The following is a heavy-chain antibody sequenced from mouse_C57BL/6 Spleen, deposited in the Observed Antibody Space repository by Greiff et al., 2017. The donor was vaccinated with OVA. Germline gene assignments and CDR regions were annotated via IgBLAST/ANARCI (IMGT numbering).Heavy chain of an antibody. J-gene: IGHJ4*01. D-gene: IGHD2-3*01. CDR2: INPGSGGT. V-gene: IGHV1-54*01. Sequence: QVQLKQSGAELVRPGTSVKVSCKASGYAFTNYLIEWVKQRPGQGLEWIGVINPGSGGTNYNEKFKGKATLTADKSSSTAYMQLSSLTSEDSAVYFCARSGDDGYFYAMDYWGQGTSVTVSS. CDR3: ARSGDDGYFYAMDY. CDR1: GYAFTNYL.